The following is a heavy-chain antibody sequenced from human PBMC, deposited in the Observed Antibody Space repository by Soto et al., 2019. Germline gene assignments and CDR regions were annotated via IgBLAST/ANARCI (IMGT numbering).Heavy chain of an antibody. Sequence: GASVKVSCKASGCPYNSFAISWVRQAPGQGLEWIGGIIPVFGTATYAQKFKGRVTITAEESTSTAYMELSSLTSEDTAVYYCARFLGGAGSYYDGQNYNYYNGMDVWGQGTTVTVSS. J-gene: IGHJ6*02. V-gene: IGHV1-69*13. D-gene: IGHD3-10*01. CDR1: GCPYNSFA. CDR2: IIPVFGTA. CDR3: ARFLGGAGSYYDGQNYNYYNGMDV.